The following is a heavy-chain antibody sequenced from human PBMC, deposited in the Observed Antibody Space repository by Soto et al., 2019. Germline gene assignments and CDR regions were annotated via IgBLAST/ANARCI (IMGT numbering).Heavy chain of an antibody. CDR1: GFTFSNAW. V-gene: IGHV3-15*01. D-gene: IGHD5-12*01. J-gene: IGHJ6*02. CDR3: SQGIVATIGGGYYYGLDV. CDR2: IKSKTDGGTT. Sequence: EVPLVESGGGLVKPGGSLRLSCAASGFTFSNAWMTWVRQASGKGLEWVGRIKSKTDGGTTDYAAPVKGRFTISRDDSKNTLYLQMNSLKTEDTAVYYCSQGIVATIGGGYYYGLDVWGQGTTVTVSS.